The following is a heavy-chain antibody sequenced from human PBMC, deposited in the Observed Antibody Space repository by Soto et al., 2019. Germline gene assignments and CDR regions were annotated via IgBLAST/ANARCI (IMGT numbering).Heavy chain of an antibody. J-gene: IGHJ4*02. D-gene: IGHD6-19*01. V-gene: IGHV4-59*01. CDR1: GDSFSLYY. CDR3: ARDYRSGYDN. CDR2: VYYRGNT. Sequence: SDTLSLTCTFSGDSFSLYYRTWIRQPPGKGLEWIGDVYYRGNTNFNPSLMSRLTISVDASKKQFSLRLSSVNAADTAVYYCARDYRSGYDNWGQGVLVTVSS.